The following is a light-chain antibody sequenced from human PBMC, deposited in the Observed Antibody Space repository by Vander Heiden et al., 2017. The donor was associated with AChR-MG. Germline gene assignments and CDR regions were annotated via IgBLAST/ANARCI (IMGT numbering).Light chain of an antibody. V-gene: IGKV1-27*01. J-gene: IGKJ2*01. CDR2: AAS. Sequence: DPVTITCRASQGISNYLAWYQQKPGKVPKLLIYAASTLQSGVPSRFSGSGSGTDFTLTISSLQPEDVATYYCQKYNSALYTFGQGTKLEIK. CDR3: QKYNSALYT. CDR1: QGISNY.